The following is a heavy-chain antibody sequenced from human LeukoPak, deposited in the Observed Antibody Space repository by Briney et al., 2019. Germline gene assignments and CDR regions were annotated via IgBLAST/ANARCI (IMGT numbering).Heavy chain of an antibody. J-gene: IGHJ4*02. Sequence: QPGGSLRLSCAASGYTFSTSDIHWVRQAPGKGLEWVSGISWNSGSIGYADSVKGRFTISRDNAKNSLYLQMNSLRAEDTALYYCAKDSRYDSSGYGYFDYWGQGTLVTVSS. V-gene: IGHV3-9*01. CDR1: GYTFSTSD. CDR2: ISWNSGSI. D-gene: IGHD3-22*01. CDR3: AKDSRYDSSGYGYFDY.